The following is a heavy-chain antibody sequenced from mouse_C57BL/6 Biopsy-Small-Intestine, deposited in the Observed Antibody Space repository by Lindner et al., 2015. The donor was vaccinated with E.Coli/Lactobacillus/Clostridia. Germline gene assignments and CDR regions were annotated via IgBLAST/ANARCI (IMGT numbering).Heavy chain of an antibody. Sequence: VQLQESGAEVMKPGASVKLSCKATGYTISGSWIEWVKERPGHGLEWIGEILPGSGSTNYNEKFKDKATFTADAPSNTAYMQLSSLTTEDSAIYYCARFPYYSDPYAMDYWGQGTSVTVSS. CDR2: ILPGSGST. CDR1: GYTISGSW. J-gene: IGHJ4*01. CDR3: ARFPYYSDPYAMDY. D-gene: IGHD2-12*01. V-gene: IGHV1-9*01.